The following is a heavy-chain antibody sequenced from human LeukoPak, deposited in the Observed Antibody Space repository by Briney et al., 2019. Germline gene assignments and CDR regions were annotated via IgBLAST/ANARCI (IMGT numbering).Heavy chain of an antibody. CDR2: ISAYSGDP. CDR1: GYTFTNYG. V-gene: IGHV1-18*01. J-gene: IGHJ6*03. Sequence: ASVKVSCKASGYTFTNYGISWVRQAPGQGLEWMGWISAYSGDPNYAQKFQGRVTTTTDTSTSTAYMELRSLRSDDTAVYYCARGTSVGGSYYFYYYMDVWGKGTTVTVSS. D-gene: IGHD1-26*01. CDR3: ARGTSVGGSYYFYYYMDV.